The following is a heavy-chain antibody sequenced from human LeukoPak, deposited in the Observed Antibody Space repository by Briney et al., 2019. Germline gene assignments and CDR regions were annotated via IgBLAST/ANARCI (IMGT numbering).Heavy chain of an antibody. CDR2: ISSSGSTI. Sequence: GGSLRLSCAASGFTFSSYEMNWVRQAPGKGLEWVSYISSSGSTIYYADSVKGRFTISRDNAKNSLYLQMNSLRPEDTAVYYCARVGTVTNFDYWGQGTLVTVSS. J-gene: IGHJ4*02. CDR1: GFTFSSYE. V-gene: IGHV3-48*03. CDR3: ARVGTVTNFDY. D-gene: IGHD4-17*01.